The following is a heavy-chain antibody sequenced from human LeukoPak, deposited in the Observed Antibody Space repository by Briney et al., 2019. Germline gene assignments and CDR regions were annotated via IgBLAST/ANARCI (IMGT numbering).Heavy chain of an antibody. D-gene: IGHD5-12*01. CDR2: ISGSGGST. V-gene: IGHV3-23*01. J-gene: IGHJ4*02. CDR3: AKDHEWLPQFGDY. CDR1: GFTFSSYA. Sequence: PGGSLRLSCAASGFTFSSYAMSWVRQAPGKGLEWVSAISGSGGSTYYADSVKGRFTISRDNTKNTLYLQMSSLRAEDTAVYYCAKDHEWLPQFGDYWGQGTLVTVSS.